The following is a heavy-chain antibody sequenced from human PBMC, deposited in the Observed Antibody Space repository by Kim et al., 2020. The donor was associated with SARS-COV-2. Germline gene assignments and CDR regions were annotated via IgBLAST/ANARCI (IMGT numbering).Heavy chain of an antibody. J-gene: IGHJ4*02. CDR1: GFTFSSYS. CDR2: ISSSSSYI. CDR3: AGKYSSSWYVPDFDY. Sequence: LSLTCAASGFTFSSYSMNWVRQAPGKGLEWVSSISSSSSYIYYADSVKGRFTISRDNAKNSLYLQMNSLSAEDTAVYYCAGKYSSSWYVPDFDYWGQGTLVTVSS. D-gene: IGHD6-13*01. V-gene: IGHV3-21*01.